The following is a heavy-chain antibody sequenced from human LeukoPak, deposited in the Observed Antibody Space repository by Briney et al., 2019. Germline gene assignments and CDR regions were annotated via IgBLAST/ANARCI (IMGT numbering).Heavy chain of an antibody. CDR1: GYSISSGYY. CDR2: ISYSGST. Sequence: SETLSLTCTVSGYSISSGYYWGWIRQPPGKGLEWIGSISYSGSTYYNPSLKSRVTISVDTSKNQFSLKLSSVTAADTAVYYCARGSGWYRIDYWGQGTLVTVSS. D-gene: IGHD6-19*01. CDR3: ARGSGWYRIDY. J-gene: IGHJ4*02. V-gene: IGHV4-38-2*02.